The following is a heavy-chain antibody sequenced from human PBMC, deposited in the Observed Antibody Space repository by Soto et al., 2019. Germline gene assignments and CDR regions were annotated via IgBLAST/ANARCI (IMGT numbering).Heavy chain of an antibody. CDR1: GFTFSSYA. Sequence: GGSLRLSCAASGFTFSSYAMHWVRQAPGKGLEWVAVISYDGSNKYYADSVKGRFTISRDNSKNTLYLQMNSLRAEDTAVYYCARDHPLVVTAPTYYFDYWGQGTLVTVSS. CDR3: ARDHPLVVTAPTYYFDY. J-gene: IGHJ4*02. D-gene: IGHD2-21*02. V-gene: IGHV3-30-3*01. CDR2: ISYDGSNK.